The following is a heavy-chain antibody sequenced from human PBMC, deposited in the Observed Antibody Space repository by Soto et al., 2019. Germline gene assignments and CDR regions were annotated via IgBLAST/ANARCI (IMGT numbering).Heavy chain of an antibody. CDR3: AATNRAAYYYYMDV. V-gene: IGHV4-4*02. CDR2: IYHSGST. J-gene: IGHJ6*03. CDR1: SGSISSSNW. Sequence: QVQLQESGPGLVKPSGTLSLTCAVSSGSISSSNWWSWVRQPPGKGLEWIGEIYHSGSTNYNPSLKSRVTIAVDKSKNQYSLKLSSVTAADTAVYYCAATNRAAYYYYMDVWGKGTTVTVSS. D-gene: IGHD3-10*01.